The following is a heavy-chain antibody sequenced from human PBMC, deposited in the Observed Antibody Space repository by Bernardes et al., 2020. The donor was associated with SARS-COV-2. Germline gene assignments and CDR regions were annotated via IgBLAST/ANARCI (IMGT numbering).Heavy chain of an antibody. D-gene: IGHD5-18*01. J-gene: IGHJ2*01. CDR1: GGSVSSGSYY. CDR2: IHYSGST. V-gene: IGHV4-39*01. CDR3: ARQVDTSLDWYFDV. Sequence: SETLSPTCTVSGGSVSSGSYYWVWIRQPPGKGLEWIGSIHYSGSTHYNPSLKSRVTISVDTSKNQFSLRLRSVTAADTAVYYCARQVDTSLDWYFDVWGRGTLVTVSS.